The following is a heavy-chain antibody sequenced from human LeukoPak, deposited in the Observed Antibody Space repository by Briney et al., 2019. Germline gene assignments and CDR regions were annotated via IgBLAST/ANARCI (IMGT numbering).Heavy chain of an antibody. CDR3: ASTKAGITIFPKY. J-gene: IGHJ4*02. Sequence: ASVKVSCKASGYTFTSYGISWVRQAPGQGLEWMGWIRAYNGNKNYAQKLPGRVTMPTDPSPSTGYMEVRSLGSDDTALYYCASTKAGITIFPKYWGQGTLVTVSS. CDR2: IRAYNGNK. V-gene: IGHV1-18*01. CDR1: GYTFTSYG. D-gene: IGHD3-9*01.